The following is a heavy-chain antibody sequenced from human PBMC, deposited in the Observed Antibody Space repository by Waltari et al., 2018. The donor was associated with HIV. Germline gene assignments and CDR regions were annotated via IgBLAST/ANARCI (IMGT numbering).Heavy chain of an antibody. D-gene: IGHD3-22*01. Sequence: QVHLVESGGGVVQPGRSLSLSCATSGFTFSSYGMRWVRQAPGKGLEWRAVISYDGGTKYYADSVKGRFIISRDNSRNTLYLQLSTLRPEDTALYFCVKAKVVSAYYYSLEYWGQGTLVTVSS. V-gene: IGHV3-30*18. J-gene: IGHJ4*02. CDR3: VKAKVVSAYYYSLEY. CDR1: GFTFSSYG. CDR2: ISYDGGTK.